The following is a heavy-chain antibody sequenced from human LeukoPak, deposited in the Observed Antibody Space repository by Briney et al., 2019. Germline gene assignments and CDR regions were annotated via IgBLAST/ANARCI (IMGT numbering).Heavy chain of an antibody. V-gene: IGHV4-39*01. D-gene: IGHD2-21*01. CDR1: GGSISSSSYY. Sequence: SETLSLTCTVSGGSISSSSYYWGWIRQPPGKGLEWIGSIYYSGSTYYNPSLKSRVTISVDTSKNQFSLKLRSVTAADTAVYSCARSAYCGGDCYSGDAFDIWGQGTMVTVSS. CDR2: IYYSGST. J-gene: IGHJ3*02. CDR3: ARSAYCGGDCYSGDAFDI.